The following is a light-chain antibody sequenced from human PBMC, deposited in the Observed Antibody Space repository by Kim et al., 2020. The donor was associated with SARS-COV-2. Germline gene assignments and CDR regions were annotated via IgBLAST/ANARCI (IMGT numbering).Light chain of an antibody. CDR3: SSYTSSSTYV. CDR1: SSGVGGYNY. CDR2: DVS. J-gene: IGLJ1*01. Sequence: GQTITVSSTGTSSGVGGYNYVSWYQQHPGKAPKLMIYDVSNRPSGVSSRFSGSKSGNTASLTISGLQAEDEADYYCSSYTSSSTYVFGTGTKVTVL. V-gene: IGLV2-14*03.